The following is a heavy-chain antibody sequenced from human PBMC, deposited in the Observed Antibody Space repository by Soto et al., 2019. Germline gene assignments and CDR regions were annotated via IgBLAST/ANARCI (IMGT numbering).Heavy chain of an antibody. CDR3: ARDTLYSSGWGGGNWFDP. CDR2: ISAYNGNT. V-gene: IGHV1-18*04. J-gene: IGHJ5*02. CDR1: GYTFTSYG. D-gene: IGHD6-19*01. Sequence: QVQLVQSGAEVKKPGASVKVSCKASGYTFTSYGISWVRQAPGQGLEWMGWISAYNGNTNYAQKLQGRVTMTTDTSTSKAYMELRSLGSDETAVYYCARDTLYSSGWGGGNWFDPWGQGTLVTVSS.